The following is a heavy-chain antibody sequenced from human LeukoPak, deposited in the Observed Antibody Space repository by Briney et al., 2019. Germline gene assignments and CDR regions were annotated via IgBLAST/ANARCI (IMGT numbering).Heavy chain of an antibody. CDR1: GFTFGNYW. V-gene: IGHV3-7*01. CDR3: ARDRQIAY. J-gene: IGHJ4*02. CDR2: IKQDGSEK. Sequence: QSGGSLRLSWAASGFTFGNYWLTWVGQAPGQGLEWVANIKQDGSEKHYVDSVKGRFTISRDNAKNSLYLQMNSLRAEDTAVYYCARDRQIAYWGQGTLVTVSS.